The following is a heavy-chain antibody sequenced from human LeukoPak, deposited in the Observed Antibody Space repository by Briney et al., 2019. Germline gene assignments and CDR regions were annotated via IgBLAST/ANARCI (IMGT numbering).Heavy chain of an antibody. D-gene: IGHD5-24*01. V-gene: IGHV4-34*01. CDR3: ARDPIRDGYTP. Sequence: PSETLSLTCAVYGGSLRGYYWSWIRQTPGTRLEWIGEINHSGSTNHNPSLKSRVTISVDTSKNQFSLKLSSVTAADTAVYYCARDPIRDGYTPWGQGTLVTVSS. CDR2: INHSGST. CDR1: GGSLRGYY. J-gene: IGHJ5*02.